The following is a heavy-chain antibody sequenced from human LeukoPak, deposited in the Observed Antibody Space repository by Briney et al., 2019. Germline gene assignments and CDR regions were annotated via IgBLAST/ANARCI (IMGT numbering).Heavy chain of an antibody. CDR1: GFTFSSYS. J-gene: IGHJ6*03. Sequence: GGSLRLSCAASGFTFSSYSMNWVRQAPGKGLEWVSSISSSSSYIYYADSVKGRFTISRDNSKNTLYLQMNSLRAEDTAVYYCAKYRRDTARGPYLYYMDVWGKGTTVTVSS. D-gene: IGHD5-18*01. CDR3: AKYRRDTARGPYLYYMDV. V-gene: IGHV3-21*04. CDR2: ISSSSSYI.